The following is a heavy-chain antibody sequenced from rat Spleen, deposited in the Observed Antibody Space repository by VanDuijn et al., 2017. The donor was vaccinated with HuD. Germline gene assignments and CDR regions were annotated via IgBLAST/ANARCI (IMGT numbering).Heavy chain of an antibody. V-gene: IGHV5-25*01. Sequence: EVQLVESGGGQVQPGRSLKLSCVASGFAFSDHYVAWVRQGPTKGLEWVASISTGGGNTYYRDSVKGRFTISRDNAKSTLFLQMGSLRSEDTATYYCARRDYPEVMDAWGQGASVTVSS. D-gene: IGHD1-4*01. CDR3: ARRDYPEVMDA. CDR1: GFAFSDHY. J-gene: IGHJ4*01. CDR2: ISTGGGNT.